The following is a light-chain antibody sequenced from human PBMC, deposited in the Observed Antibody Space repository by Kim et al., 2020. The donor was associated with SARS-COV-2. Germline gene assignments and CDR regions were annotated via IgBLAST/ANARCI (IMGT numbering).Light chain of an antibody. J-gene: IGKJ4*01. CDR1: QRIANN. CDR2: GAS. Sequence: SPGETATLSCRARQRIANNIGWYQQKPGQAPRLLIYGASTRATGVPARFSGSGSGTEFTLTISSLQSEDFAVYYCQQYNNWPPLTFGGGTKVDIK. CDR3: QQYNNWPPLT. V-gene: IGKV3-15*01.